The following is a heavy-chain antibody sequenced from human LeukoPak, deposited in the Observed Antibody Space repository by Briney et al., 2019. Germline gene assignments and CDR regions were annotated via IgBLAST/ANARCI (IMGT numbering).Heavy chain of an antibody. V-gene: IGHV3-7*01. CDR2: INQDERQK. CDR1: GFNSSSYW. Sequence: GGSMRLSCVASGFNSSSYWMTWVRQSPGKGLEWVANINQDERQKYYVDSVKGRFTISRDNPKNSVSLQMTSLGADDGGPYARGGAPDYWGRGTLVTVAS. D-gene: IGHD2-21*01. CDR3: GGAPDY. J-gene: IGHJ4*02.